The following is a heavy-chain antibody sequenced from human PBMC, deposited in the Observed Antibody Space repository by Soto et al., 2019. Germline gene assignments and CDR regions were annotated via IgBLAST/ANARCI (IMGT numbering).Heavy chain of an antibody. J-gene: IGHJ4*02. CDR2: VSGSGGST. Sequence: EVQLLESGGGLVQPGGSLRLSCAASGFTFSSYAMNWVRQGPGKGLEWVSVVSGSGGSTYYADSVKGRFTISRDNSRNPLYRQMNSLRAGATAVYYCASRSSGWYIDYWGQGTLVTVSS. CDR1: GFTFSSYA. CDR3: ASRSSGWYIDY. D-gene: IGHD6-19*01. V-gene: IGHV3-23*01.